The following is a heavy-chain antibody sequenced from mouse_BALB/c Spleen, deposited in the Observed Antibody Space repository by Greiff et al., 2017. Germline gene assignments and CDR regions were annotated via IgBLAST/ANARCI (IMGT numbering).Heavy chain of an antibody. Sequence: VQLQQSGAELVRPGALVKLSCKASGFNIKDYYMHWVKQRPEQGLEWIGWIDPENGNTIYDPKFQGKASITADTSSNTAYLQLSSLTSEDTAVYYCARGYYIYYAMDYWGQGTSVTVAS. D-gene: IGHD2-3*01. CDR1: GFNIKDYY. CDR3: ARGYYIYYAMDY. V-gene: IGHV14-1*02. J-gene: IGHJ4*01. CDR2: IDPENGNT.